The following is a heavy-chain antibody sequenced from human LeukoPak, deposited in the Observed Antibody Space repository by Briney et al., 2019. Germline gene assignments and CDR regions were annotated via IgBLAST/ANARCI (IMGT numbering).Heavy chain of an antibody. J-gene: IGHJ4*02. Sequence: ASVKVSCKASGYTFTGYYMHGVRQAPGQGLEGMGWINPNSGGTNYAQKFQGRVTITRDTSISTAYMELSRLRSDDTAVYYCARDWAADISPHDYWGQGTLVTVSS. CDR2: INPNSGGT. V-gene: IGHV1-2*02. CDR3: ARDWAADISPHDY. D-gene: IGHD2-15*01. CDR1: GYTFTGYY.